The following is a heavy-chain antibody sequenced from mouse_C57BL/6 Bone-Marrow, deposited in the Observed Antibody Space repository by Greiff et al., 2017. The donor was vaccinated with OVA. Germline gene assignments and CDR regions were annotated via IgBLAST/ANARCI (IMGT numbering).Heavy chain of an antibody. CDR2: INPNNGGT. V-gene: IGHV1-18*01. J-gene: IGHJ1*03. D-gene: IGHD3-1*01. CDR3: ARFRGGLWYFDV. CDR1: GYTFTDYN. Sequence: EVKLQESGPELVKPGASVKIPCKASGYTFTDYNMDWVKQSHGKSLEWIGDINPNNGGTIYNQKFKGKATLTVDKSSSTAYMELRSLTSEDTAVYYCARFRGGLWYFDVWGTGTTVTVSS.